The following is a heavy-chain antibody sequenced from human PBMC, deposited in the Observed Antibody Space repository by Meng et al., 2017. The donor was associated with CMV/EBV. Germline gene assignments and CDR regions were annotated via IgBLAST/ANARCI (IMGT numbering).Heavy chain of an antibody. D-gene: IGHD4-17*01. J-gene: IGHJ4*02. CDR1: GFTFSSYE. CDR3: ARDNAYGDGFDY. Sequence: GGSLRLSCVASGFTFSSYEMNWVRQAPGKGLEWVSYISSSGSTIYYADSVKGRFTISRDNAKNSLYLQMNSLRAEDTAVYYCARDNAYGDGFDYWGQGTLVTVSS. V-gene: IGHV3-48*03. CDR2: ISSSGSTI.